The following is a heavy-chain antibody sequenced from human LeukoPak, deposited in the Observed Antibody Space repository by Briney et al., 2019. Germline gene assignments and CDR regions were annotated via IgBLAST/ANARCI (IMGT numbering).Heavy chain of an antibody. V-gene: IGHV5-10-1*01. CDR1: GYSFTSYW. J-gene: IGHJ4*02. Sequence: GESLRISCQGSGYSFTSYWISWVRQMPGKGLEWMGLVDPSDSYTNYSPSFQGHVTISADKSISTAYLQWSSLKASDTAMYYCARHSIHCSGGSCYGDYWGQGTLVTVSS. CDR3: ARHSIHCSGGSCYGDY. D-gene: IGHD2-15*01. CDR2: VDPSDSYT.